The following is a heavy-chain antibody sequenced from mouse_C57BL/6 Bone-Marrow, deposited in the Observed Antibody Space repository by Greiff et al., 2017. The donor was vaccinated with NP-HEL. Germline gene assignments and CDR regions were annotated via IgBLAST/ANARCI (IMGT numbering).Heavy chain of an antibody. D-gene: IGHD2-5*01. CDR3: SAYYSNPYFDY. J-gene: IGHJ2*01. CDR2: IHPNSGST. CDR1: GYTFTSYW. V-gene: IGHV1-64*01. Sequence: QVQLQQPGAELVKPGASVKLSCKASGYTFTSYWMHWVKQRPGQGLEWIGMIHPNSGSTNYNEKFKSKATLTVDKSSSIAYMQLSSLTSEDSAVYYCSAYYSNPYFDYWGQGTTLTVSS.